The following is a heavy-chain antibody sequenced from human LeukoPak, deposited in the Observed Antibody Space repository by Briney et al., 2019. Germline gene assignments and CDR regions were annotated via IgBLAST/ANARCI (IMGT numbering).Heavy chain of an antibody. V-gene: IGHV4-59*01. D-gene: IGHD3-10*01. Sequence: SSETLSLTCTVPGGSISSYYWSWIRQPPGKGLEWIGYIYYSGSTNYNPSLKSRVTISVDTSKNQFSLKLTSVTAADTAVYFCARGGYYGSGNDFRFDPWGQGTLVTVSS. CDR1: GGSISSYY. CDR3: ARGGYYGSGNDFRFDP. J-gene: IGHJ5*02. CDR2: IYYSGST.